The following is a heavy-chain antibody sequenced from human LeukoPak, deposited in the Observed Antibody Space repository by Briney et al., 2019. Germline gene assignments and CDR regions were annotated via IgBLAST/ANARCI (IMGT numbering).Heavy chain of an antibody. CDR3: ARENHGSFDY. V-gene: IGHV3-30*03. CDR2: ILYDGNNK. J-gene: IGHJ4*02. CDR1: DFSFSNYG. Sequence: PGGPLRLSCAASDFSFSNYGMHWVRQAPGKGLEWVAVILYDGNNKHYAESVKGRFTISRDNAKNSLYLQMNSLRAEDTAVYCCARENHGSFDYWGQGSLVTVSS. D-gene: IGHD1-14*01.